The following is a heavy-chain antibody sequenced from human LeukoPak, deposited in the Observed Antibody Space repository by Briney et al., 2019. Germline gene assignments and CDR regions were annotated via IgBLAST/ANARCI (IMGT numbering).Heavy chain of an antibody. V-gene: IGHV1-3*01. D-gene: IGHD3-10*01. CDR3: GREMVRGVPPLGY. Sequence: ASVKVSCKASGYTFTGYYMHWVRQAPGQRLEWMGWINAGNGNTKYSQKFQGRVTITRDTSASTAYMELSSLRSKDTAVYYCGREMVRGVPPLGYWGQGTLVTVSS. CDR1: GYTFTGYY. J-gene: IGHJ4*02. CDR2: INAGNGNT.